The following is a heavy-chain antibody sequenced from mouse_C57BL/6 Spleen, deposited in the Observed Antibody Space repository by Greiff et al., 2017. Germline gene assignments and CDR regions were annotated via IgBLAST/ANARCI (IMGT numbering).Heavy chain of an antibody. J-gene: IGHJ2*01. Sequence: VQLQQPGAELVKPGASVKLSCKASGYTFTSYWMHWVKQRPGRGIEWIGRIDPNSGGTKYNEKFQSKATLTVDKPSSTAYMQLSSLTSEDSEVYYCARGGGYYGNYGDYCGQGTTLTVSS. CDR3: ARGGGYYGNYGDY. D-gene: IGHD2-1*01. CDR1: GYTFTSYW. CDR2: IDPNSGGT. V-gene: IGHV1-72*01.